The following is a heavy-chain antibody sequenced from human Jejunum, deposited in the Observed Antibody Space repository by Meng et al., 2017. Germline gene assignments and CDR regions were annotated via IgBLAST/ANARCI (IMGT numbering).Heavy chain of an antibody. V-gene: IGHV4-4*07. Sequence: SETLSLTCTVSGGSIRGFYLTWIRQPAGKGLEWIGRIYSNGNTYYNPSLKSRVTMSIDASKNQVSLKLTSVTAADTAMYYCAGTPDFGSGTYYSLYWFDRWGQGTLVTVSS. CDR1: GGSIRGFY. CDR2: IYSNGNT. J-gene: IGHJ5*02. D-gene: IGHD3-10*01. CDR3: AGTPDFGSGTYYSLYWFDR.